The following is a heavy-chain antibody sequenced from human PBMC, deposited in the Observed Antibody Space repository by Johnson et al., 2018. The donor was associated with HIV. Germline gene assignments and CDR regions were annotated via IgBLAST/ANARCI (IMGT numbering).Heavy chain of an antibody. CDR2: ISGSGDSI. Sequence: VQLVESGGGVGQPGGSLRVSCSASGFTFSSYAMSWVRQAAGKGLEWVSGISGSGDSIGYADSVKGRFTISRDNSKNTMYLQMNSLRDEDTAVYYCAMERMGGFDIWGQGTMVTVSS. CDR1: GFTFSSYA. D-gene: IGHD1-26*01. J-gene: IGHJ3*02. V-gene: IGHV3-23*04. CDR3: AMERMGGFDI.